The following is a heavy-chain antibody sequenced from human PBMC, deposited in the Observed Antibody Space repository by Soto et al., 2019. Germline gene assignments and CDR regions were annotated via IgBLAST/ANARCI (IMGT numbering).Heavy chain of an antibody. CDR3: AKDSSGWPTRNYYYYGMDV. D-gene: IGHD6-19*01. J-gene: IGHJ6*02. CDR1: GFTFSSYA. CDR2: ISGSGGST. V-gene: IGHV3-23*01. Sequence: GGSLRLSCAASGFTFSSYAMSWVRQAPGKGLEWVSAISGSGGSTYYADSVKGRFTISRDNSKNTLYLQMNSLRAEDTAVYYCAKDSSGWPTRNYYYYGMDVWGQGTTVTVSS.